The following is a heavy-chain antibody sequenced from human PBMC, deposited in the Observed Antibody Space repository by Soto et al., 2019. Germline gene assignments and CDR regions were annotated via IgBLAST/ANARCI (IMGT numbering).Heavy chain of an antibody. D-gene: IGHD5-12*01. CDR3: ARTGGRLPKTYYFDY. V-gene: IGHV4-59*08. CDR2: IYYSGST. J-gene: IGHJ4*02. CDR1: GGSISSYY. Sequence: PSETLSLTCTVSGGSISSYYWSWIRQPPGKGLEWIGYIYYSGSTNYNPSLKSRVTMSLDTSKSQFSLRLSSVTAADTAVYYCARTGGRLPKTYYFDYWGQGALVTVSS.